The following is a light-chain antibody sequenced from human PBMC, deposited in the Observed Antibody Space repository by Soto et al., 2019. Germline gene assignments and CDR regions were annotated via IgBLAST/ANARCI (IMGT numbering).Light chain of an antibody. CDR3: SSYAGSRIYV. CDR2: EGS. CDR1: SSDVGIYNL. Sequence: QSALTQPASVSGSPGQSITISCTGTSSDVGIYNLVSWYQQHPGKAPKLLIYEGSKRPSGVSNRFSGSKSDNTASLTISGLQAEDEADYYCSSYAGSRIYVFGAGTKLTVL. V-gene: IGLV2-23*01. J-gene: IGLJ1*01.